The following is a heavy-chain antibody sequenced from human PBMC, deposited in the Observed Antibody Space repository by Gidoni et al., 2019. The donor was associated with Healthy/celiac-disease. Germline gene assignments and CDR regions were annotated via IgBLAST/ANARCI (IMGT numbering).Heavy chain of an antibody. CDR3: AREPYDSSTYYYYGMDV. CDR2: IYTGGST. D-gene: IGHD3-22*01. Sequence: EVQLVEYGGGLVQTGGSLRLSCAASGFNVSSNYMSWVRQAPGKGLEWVSVIYTGGSTYYADSVKGRFTISRDNSKNTLYLQMNSLRAEDTAVYYCAREPYDSSTYYYYGMDVWGQGTTVTVSS. V-gene: IGHV3-66*02. J-gene: IGHJ6*02. CDR1: GFNVSSNY.